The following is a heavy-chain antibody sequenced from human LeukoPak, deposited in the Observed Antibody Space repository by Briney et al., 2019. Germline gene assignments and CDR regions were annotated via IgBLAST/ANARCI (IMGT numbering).Heavy chain of an antibody. CDR3: ARPNCSSTSCYGFAAFDI. CDR1: GYTFTSYY. V-gene: IGHV1-46*01. D-gene: IGHD2-2*01. Sequence: GASVKVSCKASGYTFTSYYMHWVRQAPGQGLEWMGIINPSGGSTSYAQKFQGRVTMTRDMSTSTVYMELSSLRPEDTAVYYCARPNCSSTSCYGFAAFDIWGQGTMVTVSS. J-gene: IGHJ3*02. CDR2: INPSGGST.